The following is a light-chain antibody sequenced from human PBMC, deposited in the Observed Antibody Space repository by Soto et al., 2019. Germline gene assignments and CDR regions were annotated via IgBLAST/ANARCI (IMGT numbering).Light chain of an antibody. Sequence: QSVLTQPASVSGSPGQPITISCTGTSSDVGGYNLVSWYQQHPGKAPKLMISEVSKRPSGISDRFSGSKSGSTASLTISGLQAEDGADYYCCSYAGTSTHTVFGGGTQLTVL. CDR2: EVS. J-gene: IGLJ7*01. V-gene: IGLV2-23*02. CDR1: SSDVGGYNL. CDR3: CSYAGTSTHTV.